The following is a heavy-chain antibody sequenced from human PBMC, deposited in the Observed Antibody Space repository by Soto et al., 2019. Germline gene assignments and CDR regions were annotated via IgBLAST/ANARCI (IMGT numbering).Heavy chain of an antibody. Sequence: SETLSLTCSVSGYSINRGYYWGWIRQAPGKGLEWIGGIYHRGATYYTPPFKTRATTSLDTTKNQFTLRLFSVTAADTAVYFCARYEYAISGHDAEHWGQGTLVTVSS. V-gene: IGHV4-38-2*02. D-gene: IGHD2-15*01. J-gene: IGHJ4*02. CDR1: GYSINRGYY. CDR2: IYHRGAT. CDR3: ARYEYAISGHDAEH.